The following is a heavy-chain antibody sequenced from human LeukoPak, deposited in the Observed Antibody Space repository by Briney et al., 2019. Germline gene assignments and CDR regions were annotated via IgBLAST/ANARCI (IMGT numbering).Heavy chain of an antibody. Sequence: ASVKVSCKASGYTFTGYYMHWVRQAPGQGLEWMGWMNPNSGGTNYAQKFQGRVTMTRDTSISTAYMELSRLRSDDTAVYYCARGAVQRSARGSLSPWGQGTLVTVSS. CDR1: GYTFTGYY. D-gene: IGHD3-10*01. V-gene: IGHV1-2*02. J-gene: IGHJ5*02. CDR2: MNPNSGGT. CDR3: ARGAVQRSARGSLSP.